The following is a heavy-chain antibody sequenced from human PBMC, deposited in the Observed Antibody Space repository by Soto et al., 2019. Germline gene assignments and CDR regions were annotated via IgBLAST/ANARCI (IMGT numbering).Heavy chain of an antibody. J-gene: IGHJ6*03. D-gene: IGHD4-17*01. CDR2: ISSSSSTI. CDR1: GFTFSSYS. Sequence: GGSLRLSCAASGFTFSSYSMNWVRQAPGKGLEWVSYISSSSSTIYYADSVKGRFTISRDNAKNSLYLQMNSLRAEDTAVYYCARDRGGHDYGDYLFENYYYYMDVWGKGTTVTVSS. V-gene: IGHV3-48*01. CDR3: ARDRGGHDYGDYLFENYYYYMDV.